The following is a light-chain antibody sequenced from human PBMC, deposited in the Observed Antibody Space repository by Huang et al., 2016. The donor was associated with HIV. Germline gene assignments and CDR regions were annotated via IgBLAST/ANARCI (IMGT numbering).Light chain of an antibody. Sequence: IVMTQSPATLSVSPGERATLSCRASQSISSNLAWYQQKPGQAPRLLIYGASTRATGIPARFSGSGSGTECTLTSSSLHSEDFAVYYCQQYNNRYTFGQGTKLEIK. CDR1: QSISSN. CDR2: GAS. J-gene: IGKJ2*01. V-gene: IGKV3-15*01. CDR3: QQYNNRYT.